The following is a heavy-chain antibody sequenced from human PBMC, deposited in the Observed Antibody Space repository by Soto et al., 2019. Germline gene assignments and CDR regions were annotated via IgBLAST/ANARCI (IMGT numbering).Heavy chain of an antibody. CDR1: GYTFTSYG. CDR2: ISAYNGNT. Sequence: QVQLVQSGAEVKKPGASVKVSCKASGYTFTSYGISWVRQAPGQGLEWMGWISAYNGNTNYAQKLQGRVTMTTDTTTSTAYVELRSLRSDDTAVYYCARGIIFGVVMGDFDYWGQGTLVTVSS. J-gene: IGHJ4*02. CDR3: ARGIIFGVVMGDFDY. V-gene: IGHV1-18*04. D-gene: IGHD3-3*02.